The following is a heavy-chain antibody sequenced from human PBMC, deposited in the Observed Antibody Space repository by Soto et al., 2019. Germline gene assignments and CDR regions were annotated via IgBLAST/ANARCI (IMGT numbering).Heavy chain of an antibody. CDR1: GGSISSSNG. CDR2: IYHSGST. D-gene: IGHD2-21*02. CDR3: ARVGHIVVVTAIRVGDAFDI. V-gene: IGHV4-4*02. J-gene: IGHJ3*02. Sequence: SATLSLTCAVSGGSISSSNGWGAVRQPPGKGLEWIGEIYHSGSTNYNPSLKSRVTISVDKSKNQFSLKLSSVTAADTAVYYCARVGHIVVVTAIRVGDAFDIWGQGTMVT.